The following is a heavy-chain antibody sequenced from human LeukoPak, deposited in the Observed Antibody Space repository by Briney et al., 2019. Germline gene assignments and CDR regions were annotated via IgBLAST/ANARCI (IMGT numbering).Heavy chain of an antibody. Sequence: PGGSLRLSCVDSKFSLGNYRMAWVRQAPGKGLEWVANIKHDGNEKYYVDSVRGRFTISRDNAENSLCLQMNSLRAEDTAIYFCARHMPAVGATPFDYWGQGTLVTVSS. D-gene: IGHD1-26*01. J-gene: IGHJ4*02. CDR3: ARHMPAVGATPFDY. CDR2: IKHDGNEK. V-gene: IGHV3-7*01. CDR1: KFSLGNYR.